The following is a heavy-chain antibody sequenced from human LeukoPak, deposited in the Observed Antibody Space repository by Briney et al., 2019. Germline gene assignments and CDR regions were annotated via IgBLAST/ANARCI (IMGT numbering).Heavy chain of an antibody. V-gene: IGHV4-61*05. D-gene: IGHD1-26*01. CDR2: IYYNGST. Sequence: SETLSLTCTVSGGSISSSSYYWGWIRQPPGKGPEWIGYIYYNGSTNYSPSLKSRVTISIDTSKNQFSLKLSSVTAADTAVYSCARGHRVGLTSRWFDPWGQGILVTVSS. CDR1: GGSISSSSYY. J-gene: IGHJ5*02. CDR3: ARGHRVGLTSRWFDP.